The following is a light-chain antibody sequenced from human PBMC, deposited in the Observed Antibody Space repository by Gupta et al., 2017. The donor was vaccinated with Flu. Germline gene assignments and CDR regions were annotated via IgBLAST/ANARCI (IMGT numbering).Light chain of an antibody. V-gene: IGLV2-14*01. J-gene: IGLJ3*02. Sequence: QSALTQPASVSGSPGQSITISCTATSSEVGDYDYVSWYQQHPGQAPKLILYEVKNRPSGISDRVSGSKSGKTASLTISGLQAEDEAHYFCSSYTRIGTMVFGGGTKLTVL. CDR2: EVK. CDR1: SSEVGDYDY. CDR3: SSYTRIGTMV.